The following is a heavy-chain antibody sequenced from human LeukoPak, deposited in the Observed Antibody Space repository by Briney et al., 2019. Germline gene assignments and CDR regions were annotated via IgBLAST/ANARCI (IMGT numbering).Heavy chain of an antibody. CDR1: GFTFSSYA. V-gene: IGHV3-23*01. CDR3: AKGFLGSSTYYFDY. Sequence: PGGSLRLSCAASGFTFSSYAMSWVRQAPGKGLEWVSAISGSGGSTYYADSVKGQFTISRDNSKNTLYLQMNSLRAEDTAVYYCAKGFLGSSTYYFDYWGQGTLVTVSS. CDR2: ISGSGGST. D-gene: IGHD6-6*01. J-gene: IGHJ4*02.